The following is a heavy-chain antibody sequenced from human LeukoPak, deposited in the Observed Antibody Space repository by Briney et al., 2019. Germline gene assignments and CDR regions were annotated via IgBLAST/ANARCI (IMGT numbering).Heavy chain of an antibody. Sequence: SKTLSLTCAGSGGSMRNYYWSWIRQPPGKGLEWIGYTYDSGSSSYNPSLRSRVSISIDTSKNQFSLNLSSVTAADTAVYYCARGWASSWYYFDFWGQGTLVTVSS. CDR3: ARGWASSWYYFDF. CDR2: TYDSGSS. V-gene: IGHV4-59*01. J-gene: IGHJ4*02. D-gene: IGHD2-2*01. CDR1: GGSMRNYY.